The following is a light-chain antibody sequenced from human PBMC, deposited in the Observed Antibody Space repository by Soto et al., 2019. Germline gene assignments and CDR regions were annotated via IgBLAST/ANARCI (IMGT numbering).Light chain of an antibody. CDR1: SSDVGGYNY. J-gene: IGLJ1*01. CDR2: DVS. CDR3: SSYTSSSTFYV. Sequence: QSALTQPTSVSGSPGKSITISCTGTSSDVGGYNYVSWYQQHPGKAPKLMIYDVSNRPSLISDCFSGSKSGNTASLTISGLQAEDEADYYCSSYTSSSTFYVFGTRTKVTVL. V-gene: IGLV2-14*01.